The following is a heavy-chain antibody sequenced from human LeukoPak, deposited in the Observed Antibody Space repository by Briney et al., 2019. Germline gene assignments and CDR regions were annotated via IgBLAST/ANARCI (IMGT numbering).Heavy chain of an antibody. Sequence: GASVKVSCKASGGTFSSYAISWVRQAPGQGLEWMGGIIPIFGTANYAQKFQGRVTITADESTSTAYMELSSLRSEDTAVYYCARALRETYYYGSGSYSLDYWGQGTLVTVSS. D-gene: IGHD3-10*01. CDR1: GGTFSSYA. V-gene: IGHV1-69*13. J-gene: IGHJ4*02. CDR3: ARALRETYYYGSGSYSLDY. CDR2: IIPIFGTA.